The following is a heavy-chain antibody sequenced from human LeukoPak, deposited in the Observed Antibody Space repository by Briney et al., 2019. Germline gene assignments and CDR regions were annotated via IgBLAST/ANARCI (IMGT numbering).Heavy chain of an antibody. J-gene: IGHJ6*03. D-gene: IGHD2-15*01. Sequence: SETLSLTCAVYGGSFSGYYWSWIRQPPGKGLEWIGEINHSGSTNYNPSLKSRVTISVDTSKNQFSLKLSSVTAADTAVYYCARVSSPGYYYYYMNVWGKGTTVTVSS. CDR1: GGSFSGYY. CDR2: INHSGST. V-gene: IGHV4-34*01. CDR3: ARVSSPGYYYYYMNV.